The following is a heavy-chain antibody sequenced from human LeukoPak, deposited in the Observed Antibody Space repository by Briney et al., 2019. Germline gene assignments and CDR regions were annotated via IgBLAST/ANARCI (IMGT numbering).Heavy chain of an antibody. CDR2: ISAYNGNT. CDR1: GYTFISYY. D-gene: IGHD3-9*01. V-gene: IGHV1-18*01. J-gene: IGHJ4*02. CDR3: AREDYDILTGYYIPRGYFDY. Sequence: KPGASVKVSCKASGYTFISYYMHWVRQAPGQGLEWMGWISAYNGNTNYAQKLQGRVTMTTDTSTSTAYMELRSLRSDDTAVYYCAREDYDILTGYYIPRGYFDYWGQGTLVTVSS.